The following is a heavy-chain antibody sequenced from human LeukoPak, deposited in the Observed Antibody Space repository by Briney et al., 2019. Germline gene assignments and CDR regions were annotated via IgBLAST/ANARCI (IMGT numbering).Heavy chain of an antibody. Sequence: PGGSLRLSCAASGFTFSGYSMNWVRQAPGKGLEWVSSISSSSSYIYYADSVKGRFTISRDNAKNSLYLQMNSLRAEDTAVYYCARDLRYYDFWSGYSSNYYYYGMDVWGQGTTVTVSS. CDR1: GFTFSGYS. D-gene: IGHD3-3*01. V-gene: IGHV3-21*01. J-gene: IGHJ6*02. CDR3: ARDLRYYDFWSGYSSNYYYYGMDV. CDR2: ISSSSSYI.